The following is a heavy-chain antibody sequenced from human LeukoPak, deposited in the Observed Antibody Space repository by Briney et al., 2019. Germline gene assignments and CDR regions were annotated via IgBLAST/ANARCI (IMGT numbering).Heavy chain of an antibody. J-gene: IGHJ4*02. V-gene: IGHV3-74*01. CDR3: ARDFVVAADY. Sequence: LPGGSLRLSCVASGFTFSSYWMHWVRQDPRKGLVWVSRISGDGRNINYADSVRGRFTISRDNAKNTLYLQMNSLRVEDTAVYYCARDFVVAADYWGQGTLVTVSS. D-gene: IGHD2-2*01. CDR1: GFTFSSYW. CDR2: ISGDGRNI.